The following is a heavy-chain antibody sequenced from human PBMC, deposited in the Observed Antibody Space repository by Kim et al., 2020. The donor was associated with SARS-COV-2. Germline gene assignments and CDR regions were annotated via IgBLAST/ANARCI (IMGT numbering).Heavy chain of an antibody. CDR2: IYYSGST. V-gene: IGHV4-39*01. D-gene: IGHD6-13*01. Sequence: SETLSLTCTVSGGSIGSTSYYWGWIRQPPGKGLEWIGSIYYSGSTYYNPSLKSRVTISVDTSKNQFSLKVSSVTAADTAVYYCAKYPQRSWSDYWGQGTLVTVSS. J-gene: IGHJ4*02. CDR3: AKYPQRSWSDY. CDR1: GGSIGSTSYY.